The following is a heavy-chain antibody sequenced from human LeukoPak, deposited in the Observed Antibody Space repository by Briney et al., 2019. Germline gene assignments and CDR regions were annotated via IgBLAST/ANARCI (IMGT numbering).Heavy chain of an antibody. CDR3: VRDPYEAY. CDR2: IWYDGSNK. CDR1: GFTFSSYG. D-gene: IGHD5-12*01. Sequence: PGRSLRHSCAASGFTFSSYGMHWVRQAPGKGLEWVAVIWYDGSNKNYADSVKGRFTISRDNSKNTVYLQMNSLRAEDTAVYYCVRDPYEAYWGQGTLVTVSS. V-gene: IGHV3-33*01. J-gene: IGHJ4*02.